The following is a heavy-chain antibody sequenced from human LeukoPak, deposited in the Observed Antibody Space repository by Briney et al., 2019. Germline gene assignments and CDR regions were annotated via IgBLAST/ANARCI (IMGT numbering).Heavy chain of an antibody. CDR3: ARHVLVRSRNYYYYMDV. D-gene: IGHD3-10*01. V-gene: IGHV4-34*01. J-gene: IGHJ6*03. CDR1: GGSFSGYY. Sequence: SETLSLTCAVYGGSFSGYYWSWIRQPPGKGLEWIGEINHSGSTNYNPSLKSRVTISVDTSKNQFSLKLSSVTAADTAVYYCARHVLVRSRNYYYYMDVWGKGTTVAISS. CDR2: INHSGST.